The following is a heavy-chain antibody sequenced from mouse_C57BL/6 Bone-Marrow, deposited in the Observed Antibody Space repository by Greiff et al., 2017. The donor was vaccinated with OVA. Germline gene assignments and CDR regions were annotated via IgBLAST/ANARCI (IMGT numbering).Heavy chain of an antibody. Sequence: EVQRVESEGGLVQPGSSMKLSCTASGFTFSDYYMAWVRQVPEKGLEWVANINYDGSSTYYLDSLKSRFIISRDNAKNILYLQMSSLKSEDTATYYCARDLLWLRRPYWYFDVWGTGTTVTVSS. J-gene: IGHJ1*03. V-gene: IGHV5-16*01. CDR2: INYDGSST. CDR1: GFTFSDYY. D-gene: IGHD2-2*01. CDR3: ARDLLWLRRPYWYFDV.